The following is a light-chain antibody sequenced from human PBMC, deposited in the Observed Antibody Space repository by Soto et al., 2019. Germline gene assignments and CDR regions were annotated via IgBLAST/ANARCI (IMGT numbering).Light chain of an antibody. CDR3: QQYNNWPPWT. J-gene: IGKJ1*01. CDR1: QSVSSK. Sequence: IVLTQTQATLSLSPGERATLSCRASQSVSSKLAWYQQKPGQAPRLLIYGASTRATGIPARFSGSGSGTDFTLTISSLQSEDFAVYYCQQYNNWPPWTFGQ. V-gene: IGKV3-15*01. CDR2: GAS.